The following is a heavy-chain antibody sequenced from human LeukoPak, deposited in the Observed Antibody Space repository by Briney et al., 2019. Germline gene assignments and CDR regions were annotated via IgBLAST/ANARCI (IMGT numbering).Heavy chain of an antibody. CDR2: ISSSSSYI. D-gene: IGHD3-9*01. J-gene: IGHJ3*02. Sequence: GGSLRLSCAASGFTFSSYSMNWVRQAPGKGLEWVSSISSSSSYIYYADSVKGRFTISRDNAKNSLYLQMNSLRAEDTAVYYCARDPVPDSSYYDILTGYYSPPRDAFDIWGQGTMVTVSS. V-gene: IGHV3-21*01. CDR1: GFTFSSYS. CDR3: ARDPVPDSSYYDILTGYYSPPRDAFDI.